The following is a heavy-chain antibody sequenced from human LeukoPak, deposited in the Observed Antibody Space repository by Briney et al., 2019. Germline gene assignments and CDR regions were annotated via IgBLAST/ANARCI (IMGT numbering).Heavy chain of an antibody. CDR1: GFTFNNYA. CDR3: TIGEEKGFN. J-gene: IGHJ4*02. Sequence: GGSLRLSCAASGFTFNNYAMNWVRQAPGKGLEWVGRIKSKTDGGTTDYAAPVKGRFTISRDDSKDTLYLQMNSLKTEDTAVYYCTIGEEKGFNWGQGTLVTVSS. V-gene: IGHV3-15*01. D-gene: IGHD1-26*01. CDR2: IKSKTDGGTT.